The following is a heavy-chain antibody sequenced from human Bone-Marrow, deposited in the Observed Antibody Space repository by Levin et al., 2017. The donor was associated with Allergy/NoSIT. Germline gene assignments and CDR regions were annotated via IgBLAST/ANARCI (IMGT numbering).Heavy chain of an antibody. CDR1: GYTLSELS. J-gene: IGHJ6*02. Sequence: ASVKVSCKVSGYTLSELSIHWLRQAPGKGLEWMGGFDGEDAETVYAQNFQGRVTMTEDTSTETAYMEVNSLRFEDTAVYYCATCRRYNDGPCDALDVWGQGTTVTVSS. V-gene: IGHV1-24*01. CDR2: FDGEDAET. D-gene: IGHD5-18*01. CDR3: ATCRRYNDGPCDALDV.